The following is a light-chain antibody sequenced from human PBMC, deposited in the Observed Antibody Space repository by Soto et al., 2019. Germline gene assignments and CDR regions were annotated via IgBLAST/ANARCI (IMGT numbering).Light chain of an antibody. J-gene: IGLJ3*02. V-gene: IGLV2-8*01. CDR3: SSYAGSQNVV. Sequence: QSALTQPPSASGSPGQSVTISCTGTSSDVGGYNYVSWYQQHPGNAPKLMIYEVSKRPSGVPDRFSGSKSGNTASLTVSGLQAEDEADYYCSSYAGSQNVVFGGGTKVTVL. CDR2: EVS. CDR1: SSDVGGYNY.